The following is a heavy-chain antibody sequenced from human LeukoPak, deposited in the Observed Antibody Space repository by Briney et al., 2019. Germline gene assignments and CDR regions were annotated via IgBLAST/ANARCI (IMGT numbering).Heavy chain of an antibody. D-gene: IGHD6-13*01. V-gene: IGHV1-2*06. CDR3: AREQQLVDY. Sequence: GASVKVSCKASGGTFSSYAISWVRQAPGQGLERMGRINPNSGGTNYAQKFQGRVTMTRDTSISTAYMELSRLRSDDTAVYYCAREQQLVDYWGQGTLVTVSS. CDR2: INPNSGGT. CDR1: GGTFSSYA. J-gene: IGHJ4*02.